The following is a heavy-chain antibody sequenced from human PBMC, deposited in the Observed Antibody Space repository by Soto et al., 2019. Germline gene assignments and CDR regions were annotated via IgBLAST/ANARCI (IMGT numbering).Heavy chain of an antibody. J-gene: IGHJ6*02. CDR3: ARDANGYGMDV. CDR1: GYIFTRYY. V-gene: IGHV1-46*04. CDR2: INPAGGAA. Sequence: QMKLVQSGAEVKEPGASVRISCKASGYIFTRYYMYWVRQAPGQGLEWMGIINPAGGAANYAQKLQGRVTMTGDTSTSTVYMELWSLRSDDTATYYCARDANGYGMDVWGQGTTVTVSS.